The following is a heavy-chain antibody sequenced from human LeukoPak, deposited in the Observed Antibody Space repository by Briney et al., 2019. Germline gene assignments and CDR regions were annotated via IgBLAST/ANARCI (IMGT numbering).Heavy chain of an antibody. CDR1: GFPFSDYW. V-gene: IGHV3-7*01. Sequence: PGGSLRLSCAASGFPFSDYWMDWVRQAPGKGMEWVANIKQDGSEKYYADSVKGRFTISRDNAKNSLYLQMNSLRAEDTAVYYCARDMYGGTDYWGQGTLVTVSS. D-gene: IGHD2-8*01. CDR2: IKQDGSEK. CDR3: ARDMYGGTDY. J-gene: IGHJ4*02.